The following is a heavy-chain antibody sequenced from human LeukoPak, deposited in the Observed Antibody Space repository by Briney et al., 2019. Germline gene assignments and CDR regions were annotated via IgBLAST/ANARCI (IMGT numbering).Heavy chain of an antibody. Sequence: GGPLRLSCAASGFNFNRYYMGWVRQAPGKGLHWVSLIYSAGSTYYADSVQGRFTISRDDSKNTVHLQMDSLRAEDTAVYFCARVFRYSYFDYWGQGTLVTVSS. CDR1: GFNFNRYY. D-gene: IGHD3-9*01. V-gene: IGHV3-53*01. CDR2: IYSAGST. J-gene: IGHJ4*02. CDR3: ARVFRYSYFDY.